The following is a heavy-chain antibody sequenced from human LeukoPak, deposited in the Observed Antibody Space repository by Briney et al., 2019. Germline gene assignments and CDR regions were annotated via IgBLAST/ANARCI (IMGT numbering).Heavy chain of an antibody. Sequence: ASVKVSCKASGYTFTGYYMHWVRQAPGQVLEWMGRIIPILGIANYAQKFQGRVTITADKSTSTAYMELSSLRSEDTAVYYCARGLDDEKQLVQDYWGQGTLVTVSS. CDR2: IIPILGIA. CDR3: ARGLDDEKQLVQDY. CDR1: GYTFTGYY. D-gene: IGHD6-13*01. J-gene: IGHJ4*02. V-gene: IGHV1-69*04.